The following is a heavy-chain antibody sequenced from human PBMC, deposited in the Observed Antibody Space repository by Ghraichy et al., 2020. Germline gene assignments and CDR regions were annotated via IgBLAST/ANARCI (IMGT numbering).Heavy chain of an antibody. J-gene: IGHJ6*02. D-gene: IGHD3-22*01. Sequence: SVKVSCKASGFTFTSSAVQWVRQARGQRLEWIGWIVVGSGNTNYAQKFQERVTITRDMSTSTAYMELSSLRSEDTAVYYCAAASAGYYYDSSGWVYGMDVWGQGTTVTVSS. CDR2: IVVGSGNT. CDR3: AAASAGYYYDSSGWVYGMDV. V-gene: IGHV1-58*01. CDR1: GFTFTSSA.